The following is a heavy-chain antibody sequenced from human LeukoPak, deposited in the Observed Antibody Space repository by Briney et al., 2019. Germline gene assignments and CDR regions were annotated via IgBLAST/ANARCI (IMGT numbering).Heavy chain of an antibody. CDR3: ARVRWEPRTETPDY. J-gene: IGHJ4*02. V-gene: IGHV3-21*01. D-gene: IGHD1-26*01. Sequence: GGSLRLSCAASGFTFSTFAMNWVRQAPGKGLEWVSSISSSSSYIYYADSVKGRFTISRDNAKNSLYLQMNSLRAEDTAVYYCARVRWEPRTETPDYWGQGTLVTVSS. CDR1: GFTFSTFA. CDR2: ISSSSSYI.